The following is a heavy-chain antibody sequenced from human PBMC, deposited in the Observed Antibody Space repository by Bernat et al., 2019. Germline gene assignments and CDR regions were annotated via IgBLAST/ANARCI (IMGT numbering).Heavy chain of an antibody. CDR1: GFTFSSYD. Sequence: VQLLESGGGLVQPGGSLRLSCAASGFTFSSYDMHWVRQAPGKGLEWVAVISYDGSNKYYADSVKGRFTISRDNSKNTLYLQMNSLRAEDTAVYYCAKGLNSGWAIDYWGQGTLVTVSS. CDR2: ISYDGSNK. J-gene: IGHJ4*02. CDR3: AKGLNSGWAIDY. V-gene: IGHV3-30*18. D-gene: IGHD6-19*01.